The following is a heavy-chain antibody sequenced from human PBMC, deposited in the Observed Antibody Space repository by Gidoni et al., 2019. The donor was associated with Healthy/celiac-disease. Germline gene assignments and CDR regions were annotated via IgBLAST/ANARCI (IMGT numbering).Heavy chain of an antibody. Sequence: QVQLGQSGAEVKKPVDSVKVSCKASGYPFTSYCISLVRQAPGQGLEWMGWISAYNGNTNYAQKLQVRVTMTTDTSTSTSYMELRSLRSDDTAVYYCARAGGATRGYYWGQGTLVTVSS. V-gene: IGHV1-18*01. CDR1: GYPFTSYC. CDR2: ISAYNGNT. D-gene: IGHD3-16*01. CDR3: ARAGGATRGYY. J-gene: IGHJ4*02.